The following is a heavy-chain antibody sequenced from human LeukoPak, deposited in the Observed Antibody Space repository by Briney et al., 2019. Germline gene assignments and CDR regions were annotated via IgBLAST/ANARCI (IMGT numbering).Heavy chain of an antibody. J-gene: IGHJ4*02. CDR2: ISSSSYI. D-gene: IGHD3-3*01. Sequence: GGSLRLSCAASGFTFSSYSMNWVRQAPGKGLEWVSSISSSSYIYYADSVKGRFTISRDNAKNSLYLQMNSLRAEDTAVYYCARDRRGYDFWSGYDYWGQGTLVTVPS. CDR3: ARDRRGYDFWSGYDY. V-gene: IGHV3-21*01. CDR1: GFTFSSYS.